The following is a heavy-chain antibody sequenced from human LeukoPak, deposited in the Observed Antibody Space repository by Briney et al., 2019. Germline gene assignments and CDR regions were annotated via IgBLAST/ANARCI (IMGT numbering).Heavy chain of an antibody. CDR3: AKRAEIAAAGYFDY. CDR1: GFTFDDYG. V-gene: IGHV3-23*01. CDR2: ISGDGGST. J-gene: IGHJ4*02. D-gene: IGHD6-13*01. Sequence: GGSLRLSCAASGFTFDDYGMHWVRQAPGKGLEWVSLISGDGGSTYYADSVKGRFTISRDNSKNTLSLRMDSLRAEDTAVYYCAKRAEIAAAGYFDYWGQGTLVTVSS.